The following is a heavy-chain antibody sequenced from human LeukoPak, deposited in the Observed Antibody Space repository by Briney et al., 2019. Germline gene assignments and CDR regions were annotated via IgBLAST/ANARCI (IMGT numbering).Heavy chain of an antibody. D-gene: IGHD3-22*01. J-gene: IGHJ4*02. CDR1: GGSISSYY. V-gene: IGHV4-59*08. CDR3: ARHSTRVPYYYDSSGYSHFDY. Sequence: SETLSLTCTVSGGSISSYYWSWIRQPPGKGLEWIGYIYYSGSTNYNPSLKSRVTISVDTSKNQFSLKLSSVTAADTAVYCCARHSTRVPYYYDSSGYSHFDYWGQGTLVTVSS. CDR2: IYYSGST.